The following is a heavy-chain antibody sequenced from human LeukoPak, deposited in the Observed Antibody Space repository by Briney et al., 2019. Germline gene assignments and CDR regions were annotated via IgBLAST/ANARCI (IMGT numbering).Heavy chain of an antibody. CDR3: ARDAGYCSGGSCNLIGVDYYYYGMDV. Sequence: GASVKVSCKASGYTFTGYYMHWVRQAPGQGLEWMGRIIPILGLANYAQKFQGRVTITADKSTSTAYMELSSLRSEDTAVYYCARDAGYCSGGSCNLIGVDYYYYGMDVWGQGTTVTVSS. V-gene: IGHV1-69*04. J-gene: IGHJ6*02. CDR1: GYTFTGYY. CDR2: IIPILGLA. D-gene: IGHD2-15*01.